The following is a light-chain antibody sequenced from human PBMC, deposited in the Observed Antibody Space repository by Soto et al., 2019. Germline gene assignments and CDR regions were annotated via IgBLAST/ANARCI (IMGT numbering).Light chain of an antibody. CDR1: QSISSW. J-gene: IGKJ2*01. V-gene: IGKV1-5*01. CDR2: DAS. Sequence: DIQMTQSPSTLSASVGDRVTITCRASQSISSWLAWYQQKPGKAPKLLIYDASSLESGVPSRFSGSGSGTEFTLTISSLQPDDFATYYCQQYGNLPRTFGQGTKLEIK. CDR3: QQYGNLPRT.